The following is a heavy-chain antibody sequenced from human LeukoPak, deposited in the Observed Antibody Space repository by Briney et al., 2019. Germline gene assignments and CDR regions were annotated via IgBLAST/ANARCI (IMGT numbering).Heavy chain of an antibody. D-gene: IGHD5-12*01. CDR1: GFTSSSYA. V-gene: IGHV3-30*04. CDR2: ISYDGSNK. Sequence: GRSLRLSCAASGFTSSSYAMHWVRQAPGKGPEWVAVISYDGSNKYYADSVKGRFTISRDNSKNTLYLQMNSLRAEDTAVYYCARGTYPHIVAPINYWGQGTLVTVSS. J-gene: IGHJ4*02. CDR3: ARGTYPHIVAPINY.